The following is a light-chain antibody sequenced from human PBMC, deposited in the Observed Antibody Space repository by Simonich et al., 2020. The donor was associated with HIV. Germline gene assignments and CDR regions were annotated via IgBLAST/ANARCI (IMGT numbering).Light chain of an antibody. CDR1: QSVLYSSNNKNY. Sequence: DIVMTQSQDSLAVSLGERATINCKSSQSVLYSSNNKNYLAWYQPKPGQPPRLLVYWASTRESGVPDRFSGSGSGTDFTLTISSLQAEDVAVYYCQQYYGIPLTFGGGTRVEIK. CDR2: WAS. CDR3: QQYYGIPLT. J-gene: IGKJ4*01. V-gene: IGKV4-1*01.